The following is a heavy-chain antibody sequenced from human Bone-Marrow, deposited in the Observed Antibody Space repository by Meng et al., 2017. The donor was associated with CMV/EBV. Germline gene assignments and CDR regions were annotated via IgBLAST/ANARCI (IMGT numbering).Heavy chain of an antibody. CDR1: GFTFSSYS. CDR3: AKEAAQSSCNGDCYADF. J-gene: IGHJ4*02. D-gene: IGHD2-21*01. Sequence: GESLKISCAASGFTFSSYSMNWVRQAPGKGLEWVSSISSSSSYIYYADSVKGRFTISKDNSQNTVFLQMNSLRVEDTAIYYCAKEAAQSSCNGDCYADFWGQGTQVTVSS. CDR2: ISSSSSYI. V-gene: IGHV3-21*04.